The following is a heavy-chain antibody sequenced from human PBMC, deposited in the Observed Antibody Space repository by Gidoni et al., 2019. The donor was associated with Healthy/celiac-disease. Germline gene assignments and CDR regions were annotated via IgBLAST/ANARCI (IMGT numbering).Heavy chain of an antibody. CDR2: IWYDGSNK. J-gene: IGHJ4*02. CDR3: ARDLGYCSGGSCYSFDY. V-gene: IGHV3-33*01. D-gene: IGHD2-15*01. Sequence: QVQLVESGGGVVQPGRSLRLSCAASGFTFSSYGMHWVRQAPGKGLEWVAVIWYDGSNKYYADSVKGRFTISRDNSKNTLYLQMNSLRAEDTAVYYCARDLGYCSGGSCYSFDYWGREPWSPSPQ. CDR1: GFTFSSYG.